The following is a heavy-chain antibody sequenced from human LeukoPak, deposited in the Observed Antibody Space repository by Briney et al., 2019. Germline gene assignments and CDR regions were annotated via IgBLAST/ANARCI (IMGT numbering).Heavy chain of an antibody. Sequence: GGSLRLSCAASGLSFSNFAMSWVRQCPARGLEWVSSIRGKGETFYADSVKGRFTLSSDSSRNTVYFQLNNLRLEDTAIYYCAKGRWVWSTDAVRWGQGTLVTVSS. CDR3: AKGRWVWSTDAVR. D-gene: IGHD3-3*01. V-gene: IGHV3-23*01. CDR2: IRGKGET. J-gene: IGHJ4*02. CDR1: GLSFSNFA.